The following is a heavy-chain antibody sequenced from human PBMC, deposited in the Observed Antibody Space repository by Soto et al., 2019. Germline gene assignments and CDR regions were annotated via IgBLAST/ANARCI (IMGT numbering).Heavy chain of an antibody. CDR1: GFTVSSNY. CDR2: IYSGGST. CDR3: ARVTDWNYVDY. D-gene: IGHD1-1*01. J-gene: IGHJ4*02. V-gene: IGHV3-53*01. Sequence: PGGSLRLSCAASGFTVSSNYMSWVRQVPGKGLEWVSVIYSGGSTYYADSVKGRFTISRDNSKNTLYLQMNSLRAEDTAVYYCARVTDWNYVDYWGQGTLVTVSS.